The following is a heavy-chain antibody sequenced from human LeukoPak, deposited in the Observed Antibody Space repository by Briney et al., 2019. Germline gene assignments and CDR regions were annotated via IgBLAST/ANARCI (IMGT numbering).Heavy chain of an antibody. CDR2: IWSDGSNK. J-gene: IGHJ4*02. V-gene: IGHV3-33*08. CDR3: ARDRGQQLDY. CDR1: GFTFGNAW. Sequence: PGGSLRLSCAASGFTFGNAWMSWVRQAPGKGLEWVAVIWSDGSNKFYADSVKGRFTISRDNSKNTVFLQMNSLRDEDTAIYYCARDRGQQLDYWGQGTLVTVSS. D-gene: IGHD6-13*01.